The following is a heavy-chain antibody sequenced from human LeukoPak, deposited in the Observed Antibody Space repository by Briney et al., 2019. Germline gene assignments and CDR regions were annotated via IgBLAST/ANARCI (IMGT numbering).Heavy chain of an antibody. CDR3: ARGGVVVGATTLGPFDY. D-gene: IGHD1-26*01. J-gene: IGHJ4*02. Sequence: EASVKVSCKASGGTFSSYAISWVRQAPGQGLEWMGGIIPIFGTANYAQKFQGRVTITADKSTSTAYMELSSLRSEDTAVYYCARGGVVVGATTLGPFDYWGQGTLVTVSS. V-gene: IGHV1-69*06. CDR1: GGTFSSYA. CDR2: IIPIFGTA.